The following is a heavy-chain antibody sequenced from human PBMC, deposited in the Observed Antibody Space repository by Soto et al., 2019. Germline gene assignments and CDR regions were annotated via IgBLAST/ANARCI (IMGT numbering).Heavy chain of an antibody. D-gene: IGHD6-19*01. CDR1: GFAFSSYG. CDR3: AKDLQWLELYYYYGMDV. V-gene: IGHV3-30*18. Sequence: GGSLRLSCAASGFAFSSYGMHWVRQAPGKGLEWVAVISYDGSNKYYADSVKGRFTISRDNSKNTLYLQMNSLRAEDTAVYYCAKDLQWLELYYYYGMDVWGQGTTVTVSS. CDR2: ISYDGSNK. J-gene: IGHJ6*02.